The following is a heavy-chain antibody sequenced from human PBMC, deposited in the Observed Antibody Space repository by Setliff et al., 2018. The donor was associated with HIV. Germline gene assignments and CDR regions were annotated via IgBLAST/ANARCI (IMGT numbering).Heavy chain of an antibody. V-gene: IGHV4-34*01. CDR3: ARDKGGGYFDS. D-gene: IGHD3-16*01. Sequence: KPSETLSLTCAVNSGSFGSYYWSWLRQSPGKGLEWIGEVNQRVTSNYNPSLKSRVTMSIDESKSQFSLKLSSVTAADTAVYFCARDKGGGYFDSWGQGILVTVSS. CDR2: VNQRVTS. CDR1: SGSFGSYY. J-gene: IGHJ4*02.